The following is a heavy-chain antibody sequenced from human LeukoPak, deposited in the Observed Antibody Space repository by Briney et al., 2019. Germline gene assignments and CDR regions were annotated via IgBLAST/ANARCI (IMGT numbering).Heavy chain of an antibody. D-gene: IGHD1-14*01. J-gene: IGHJ6*02. CDR3: ARGFTTYGMDV. Sequence: ASVKVSCKASGYTFTSYGCSWLRQPPGKELEGMGWISAYNGNTNYAHKLQGRVTMTTDTSTSTAYVELRSLRSDDTAVYYCARGFTTYGMDVWGQGTTVTVSS. V-gene: IGHV1-18*04. CDR2: ISAYNGNT. CDR1: GYTFTSYG.